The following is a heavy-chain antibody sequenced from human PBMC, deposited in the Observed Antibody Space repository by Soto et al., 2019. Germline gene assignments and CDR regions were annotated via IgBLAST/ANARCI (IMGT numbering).Heavy chain of an antibody. CDR1: GYTFTSYG. CDR2: INPSGGST. J-gene: IGHJ1*01. D-gene: IGHD6-13*01. V-gene: IGHV1-46*03. Sequence: GASVNVSCKASGYTFTSYGISWVRQAPRQGLEWMGIINPSGGSTSYAQKFQGRVTMTRDTSTSTVYMELSSLRSEDTAVYYCARVRGYSSSANAEYFQHWGQGTLVTVSS. CDR3: ARVRGYSSSANAEYFQH.